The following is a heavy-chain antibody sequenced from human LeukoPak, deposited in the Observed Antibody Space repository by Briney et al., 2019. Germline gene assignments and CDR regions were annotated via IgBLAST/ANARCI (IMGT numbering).Heavy chain of an antibody. CDR2: INPNSGGT. Sequence: VASVKVSCKASGYTFTGYYMHWVRQAPGQGLEWMGWINPNSGGTNYAQKFQGRVTMTRDTSISTAYMELSRLRSDDTAVYYCARDVRVLLWFGESFYWGQGTLSPSPQ. CDR3: ARDVRVLLWFGESFY. CDR1: GYTFTGYY. V-gene: IGHV1-2*02. D-gene: IGHD3-10*01. J-gene: IGHJ4*02.